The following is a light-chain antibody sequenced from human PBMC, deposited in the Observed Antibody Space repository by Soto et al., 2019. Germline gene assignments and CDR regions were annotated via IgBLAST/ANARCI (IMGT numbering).Light chain of an antibody. V-gene: IGLV3-21*02. CDR3: QVWDSSADYWV. CDR1: HIGSKS. J-gene: IGLJ3*02. Sequence: SYELTQPPSESVAPGQTARITCGGNHIGSKSVHWYQQKPGQAPVLVVYDDYDRPSGIPERFSGSNSGNTATLTISRLEAGDEADYYCQVWDSSADYWVFGVGTKLTVL. CDR2: DDY.